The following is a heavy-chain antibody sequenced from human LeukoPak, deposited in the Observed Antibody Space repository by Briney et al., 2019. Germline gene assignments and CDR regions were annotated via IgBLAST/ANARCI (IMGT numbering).Heavy chain of an antibody. CDR3: AKGYYSTIDY. CDR1: GFTFSGSA. D-gene: IGHD6-13*01. Sequence: PGGSLRLSCAASGFTFSGSAMHWVRQAPGKGLEWVAFIQYDGSNAYYADSVKGRFTISRDNSKNTLYLQMNSLRAEDTAVYYCAKGYYSTIDYWGQGTLVAVSS. CDR2: IQYDGSNA. J-gene: IGHJ4*02. V-gene: IGHV3-30*02.